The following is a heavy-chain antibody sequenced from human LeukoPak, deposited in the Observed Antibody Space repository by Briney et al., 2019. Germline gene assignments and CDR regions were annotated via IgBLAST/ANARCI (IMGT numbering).Heavy chain of an antibody. CDR1: GGSISPYF. V-gene: IGHV4-59*01. CDR3: ARALVHGYSYGYFDY. J-gene: IGHJ4*02. Sequence: PSETLSLTCTVSGGSISPYFWSWIRQPPGKGLEWIGCIFYSGSSNYSPSLKSRVTMSVDTSKNQFSLKLSSVTAADTAVYYCARALVHGYSYGYFDYWGQGTLVTVSS. D-gene: IGHD5-18*01. CDR2: IFYSGSS.